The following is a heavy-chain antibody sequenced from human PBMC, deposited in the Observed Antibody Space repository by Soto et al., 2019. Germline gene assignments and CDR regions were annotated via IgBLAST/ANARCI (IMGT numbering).Heavy chain of an antibody. CDR1: GFTFDDYA. J-gene: IGHJ4*02. CDR3: AKGYKQWLVRDYFDY. Sequence: GGSLRLSCAASGFTFDDYAMHWVRQAPGKGLEWVSGISWNSGSIGYADSVKGRFTISRDNAKNSLYLQMNSLRAEDTALYYCAKGYKQWLVRDYFDYWGQGTLVTVSS. CDR2: ISWNSGSI. D-gene: IGHD6-19*01. V-gene: IGHV3-9*01.